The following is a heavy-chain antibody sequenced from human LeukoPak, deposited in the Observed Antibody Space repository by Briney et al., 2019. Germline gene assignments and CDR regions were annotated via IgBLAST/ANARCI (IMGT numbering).Heavy chain of an antibody. CDR1: GFTFSTYA. V-gene: IGHV3-23*01. CDR2: ISASGVTT. D-gene: IGHD6-13*01. CDR3: ARDGFVGAADY. J-gene: IGHJ4*02. Sequence: GGSLRLSCAASGFTFSTYAMSWVRQAPGKGLEWVSAISASGVTTYYADSVRGRFTISRDNSKNTLYLQMNSLRVEDTAVYYCARDGFVGAADYWGQGTLVTVSS.